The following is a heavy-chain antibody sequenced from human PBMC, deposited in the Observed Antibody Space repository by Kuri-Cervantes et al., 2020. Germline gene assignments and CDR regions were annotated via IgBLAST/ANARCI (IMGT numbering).Heavy chain of an antibody. J-gene: IGHJ5*02. V-gene: IGHV4-61*02. CDR3: ARDVTTVTTRRGDWFDP. CDR2: IYTSGST. D-gene: IGHD4-17*01. Sequence: SETLSLTCTVSGGSISSGSYYWSWIRQPAGKGLEWIGRIYTSGSTNYNPSLKSRVTISVDTSKNQFSLKLSSATAADTAVYYCARDVTTVTTRRGDWFDPWGQGTLVTVSS. CDR1: GGSISSGSYY.